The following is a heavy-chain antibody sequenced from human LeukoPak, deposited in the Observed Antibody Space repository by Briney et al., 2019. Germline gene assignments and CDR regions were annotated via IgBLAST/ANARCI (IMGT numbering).Heavy chain of an antibody. CDR3: ARVLRYCSGGNCYSGGLGYMDV. CDR1: GFTFSSYE. J-gene: IGHJ6*03. D-gene: IGHD2-15*01. CDR2: ISSSGSAI. Sequence: GGSLRLSCAASGFTFSSYEMMWVRQAPGVGLGWVSCISSSGSAIYYADSVKGRFTISRDNAKNSLFLQMNSLRAEDTAVYYCARVLRYCSGGNCYSGGLGYMDVWGKGTTVTISS. V-gene: IGHV3-48*03.